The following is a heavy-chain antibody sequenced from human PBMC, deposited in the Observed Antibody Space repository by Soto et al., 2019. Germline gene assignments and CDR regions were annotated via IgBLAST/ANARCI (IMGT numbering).Heavy chain of an antibody. CDR3: AKSGDALGSSWEGAYYYMDV. CDR2: ISGSGGST. Sequence: GGSLRLSCAASGFTFSSYAMSWVRQAPGKGLEWVSAISGSGGSTYYADSVKGRFTISRDNSKNTLYLQMNSLRAEDTAVYYCAKSGDALGSSWEGAYYYMDVWGKGTTVTVSS. D-gene: IGHD6-13*01. CDR1: GFTFSSYA. J-gene: IGHJ6*03. V-gene: IGHV3-23*01.